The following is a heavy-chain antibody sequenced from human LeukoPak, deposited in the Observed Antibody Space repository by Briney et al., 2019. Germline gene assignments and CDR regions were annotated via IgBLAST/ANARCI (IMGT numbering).Heavy chain of an antibody. CDR1: GSTFRNYG. Sequence: GGSLRLSCAVSGSTFRNYGMSWVRQAPGKGLEWVSSINNSGGATYYADSVKGRFTISRDNSKNTLYLQMNSLRVEDTAVYYCAKSDTPWGSWYYFDSWGQGTLVTVSS. CDR3: AKSDTPWGSWYYFDS. J-gene: IGHJ4*02. CDR2: INNSGGAT. D-gene: IGHD6-13*01. V-gene: IGHV3-23*01.